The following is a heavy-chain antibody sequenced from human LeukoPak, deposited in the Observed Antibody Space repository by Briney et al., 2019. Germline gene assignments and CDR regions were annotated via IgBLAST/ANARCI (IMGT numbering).Heavy chain of an antibody. CDR3: ARLYYGDDY. V-gene: IGHV4-59*01. J-gene: IGHJ4*02. CDR2: IYYSGST. D-gene: IGHD3-22*01. Sequence: SETLSLTCTASGGSISSYYWSWIRQPPGKGLEWIGYIYYSGSTNYNPSLKSRVAISVDTSKNQFSLKLSSVTAADTAVYYCARLYYGDDYWGQGTLVTVSS. CDR1: GGSISSYY.